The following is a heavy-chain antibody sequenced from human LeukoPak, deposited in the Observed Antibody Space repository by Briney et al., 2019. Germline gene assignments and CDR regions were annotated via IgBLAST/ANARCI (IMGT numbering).Heavy chain of an antibody. V-gene: IGHV4-34*01. CDR3: ARGGHEGFLEWGPHYYYYYGMDV. Sequence: SETLSLTCAVYGGSFSGYYWSWIRQPPGKGLEWIGEINHSGSTNYNPSLKSRVTISVDTSKNQFSLKLSSVTAADTAVYYCARGGHEGFLEWGPHYYYYYGMDVWGQGTTVTVSS. J-gene: IGHJ6*02. CDR2: INHSGST. D-gene: IGHD3-3*01. CDR1: GGSFSGYY.